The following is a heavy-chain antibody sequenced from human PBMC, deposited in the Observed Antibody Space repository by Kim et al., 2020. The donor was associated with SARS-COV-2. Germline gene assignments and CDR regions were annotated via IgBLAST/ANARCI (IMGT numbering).Heavy chain of an antibody. CDR3: ARHVGSSGSEFHH. Sequence: GGSLRLSCAASGFAFSAYSVGWVRQAPGKGLEWVSSISGSDGTTYYADSVKGRFIISRDNSKNTLQLQMNSLRVEDTAIYYCARHVGSSGSEFHHWGQGTLFTVAS. CDR1: GFAFSAYS. J-gene: IGHJ1*01. CDR2: ISGSDGTT. V-gene: IGHV3-23*01. D-gene: IGHD3-22*01.